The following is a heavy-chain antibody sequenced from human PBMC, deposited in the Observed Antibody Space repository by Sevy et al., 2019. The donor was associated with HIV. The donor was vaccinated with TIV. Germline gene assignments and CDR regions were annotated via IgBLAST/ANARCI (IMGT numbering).Heavy chain of an antibody. CDR1: GFTFSSYA. CDR3: ARDIVVVPAAPLDY. Sequence: GGSLRLSCAASGFTFSSYAMHWVRQAPGKGLEWVAVISYDGSNKYYADSVKGRFTISRDNSKNTLYLQMNSLRAEDMAVYYCARDIVVVPAAPLDYWGQGTLVTVSS. D-gene: IGHD2-2*01. V-gene: IGHV3-30*04. CDR2: ISYDGSNK. J-gene: IGHJ4*02.